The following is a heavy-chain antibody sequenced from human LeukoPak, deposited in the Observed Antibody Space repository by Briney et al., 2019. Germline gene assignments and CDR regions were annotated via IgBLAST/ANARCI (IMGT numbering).Heavy chain of an antibody. D-gene: IGHD6-13*01. CDR2: INPNSGGT. Sequence: ASVKVSCKASGYTFTGYYMHWVRQAPGQGLEWMGWINPNSGGTNYAQKFQGRVTMTRDTSISTAYMELSRLRSDDTAVHYCARGGSIQYSSSWYGMYNWFDPWGQGTLVTVSS. CDR1: GYTFTGYY. V-gene: IGHV1-2*02. CDR3: ARGGSIQYSSSWYGMYNWFDP. J-gene: IGHJ5*02.